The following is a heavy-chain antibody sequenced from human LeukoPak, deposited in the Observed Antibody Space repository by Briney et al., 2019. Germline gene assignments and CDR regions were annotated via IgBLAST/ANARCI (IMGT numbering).Heavy chain of an antibody. V-gene: IGHV4-31*03. CDR1: GGSISSGGYY. CDR2: IYYSGST. CDR3: ARDGGYYGSGSYYNLAWFDP. J-gene: IGHJ5*02. Sequence: KTSETLSLTCTVSGGSISSGGYYWSWIRQHPGKGLEWIGYIYYSGSTYYNPSLKSRVTMSVDTSKNQFSLKLSSVTAADTAVYYCARDGGYYGSGSYYNLAWFDPWGQGTLVTVSS. D-gene: IGHD3-10*01.